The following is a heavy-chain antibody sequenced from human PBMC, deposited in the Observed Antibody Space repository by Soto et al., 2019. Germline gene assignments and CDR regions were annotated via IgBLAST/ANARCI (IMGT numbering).Heavy chain of an antibody. Sequence: QVQLQESGPGLVKPSETLSLTCSVSGDSVTSGSYYWTWIRQPPGKGLEWIGFIYYNGSTKYSPSLKSRVTISIDTSKNQCSLRLRSLTAADTAVYYCAREGRFSIVRGLMRGGWIDPWGQGTLVTVSS. CDR3: AREGRFSIVRGLMRGGWIDP. CDR2: IYYNGST. J-gene: IGHJ5*02. D-gene: IGHD3-10*01. V-gene: IGHV4-61*01. CDR1: GDSVTSGSYY.